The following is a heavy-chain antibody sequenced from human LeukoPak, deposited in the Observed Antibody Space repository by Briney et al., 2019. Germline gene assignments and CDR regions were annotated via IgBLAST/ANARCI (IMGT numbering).Heavy chain of an antibody. CDR2: VNESGGT. CDR3: ARGQGATVPQVGKNWFDP. J-gene: IGHJ5*02. Sequence: PSETLFLTCAVYIDSFSNYHWNWIRQTPAKGMEWIGEVNESGGTNISPSLSSRVILSVDTSKNQFSLKLIAVTVADTAIYYCARGQGATVPQVGKNWFDPWGQGTRVTVSS. D-gene: IGHD1-26*01. V-gene: IGHV4-34*01. CDR1: IDSFSNYH.